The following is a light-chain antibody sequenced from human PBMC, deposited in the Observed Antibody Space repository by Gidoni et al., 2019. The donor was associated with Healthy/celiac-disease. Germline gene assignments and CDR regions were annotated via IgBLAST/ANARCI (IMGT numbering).Light chain of an antibody. CDR3: QQSYSTPRFT. CDR1: QSISSY. Sequence: DIQMTKSPSSLSASVGDRVTITCRASQSISSYLNWYQQNPGKAPKLLIYAASSLQSGVPSRFSGSGSGTDFTLTISSLQPEDFATYYCQQSYSTPRFTFGPGTKVDIK. J-gene: IGKJ3*01. CDR2: AAS. V-gene: IGKV1-39*01.